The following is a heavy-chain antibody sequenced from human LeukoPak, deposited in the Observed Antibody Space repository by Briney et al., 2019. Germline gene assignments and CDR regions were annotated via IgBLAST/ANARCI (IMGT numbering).Heavy chain of an antibody. J-gene: IGHJ4*02. CDR2: ISSDESST. V-gene: IGHV3-74*01. Sequence: PGGSLRLSCAASGFTFSSYWMHWVRQDPGKGLVWVSRISSDESSTSYADSVKGRFTISRDNAKNTLYLQMNSLRAEDTALYYCVRRGHHYHSSGYYGGTNFDYWGQGTLVTVSS. CDR3: VRRGHHYHSSGYYGGTNFDY. D-gene: IGHD3-22*01. CDR1: GFTFSSYW.